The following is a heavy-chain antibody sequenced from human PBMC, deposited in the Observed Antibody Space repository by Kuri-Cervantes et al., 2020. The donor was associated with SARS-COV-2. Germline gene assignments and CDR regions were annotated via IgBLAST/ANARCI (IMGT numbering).Heavy chain of an antibody. Sequence: ASVKVSCKASGYTLTGYYMHWVRQAPGQGLEWMGWINPNSGGTNYAQKFQGWVTMTRDTSISTVYMELSRLRSDDTAVYYCARGEAARGLMVVFKWRGAGPLHFWGQGTLVTVSS. CDR2: INPNSGGT. CDR1: GYTLTGYY. CDR3: ARGEAARGLMVVFKWRGAGPLHF. D-gene: IGHD3-10*01. V-gene: IGHV1-2*04. J-gene: IGHJ4*02.